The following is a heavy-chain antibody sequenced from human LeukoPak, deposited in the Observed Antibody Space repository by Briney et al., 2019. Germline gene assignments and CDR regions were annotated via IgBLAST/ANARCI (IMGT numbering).Heavy chain of an antibody. CDR3: ASSGYYDSSVRDY. V-gene: IGHV4-4*07. Sequence: SETLSLTCTVSGGSVSSYYWSWIRQPAGKGLEWIGRIYTSGSTNYNPSLKSRVTISVDKSKNQFSLKLSSVTAADTAVYYCASSGYYDSSVRDYWGQGTLVTVSS. J-gene: IGHJ4*02. CDR2: IYTSGST. D-gene: IGHD3-22*01. CDR1: GGSVSSYY.